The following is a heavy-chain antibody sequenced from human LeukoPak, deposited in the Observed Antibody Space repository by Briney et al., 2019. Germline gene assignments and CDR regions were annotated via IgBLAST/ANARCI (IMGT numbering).Heavy chain of an antibody. D-gene: IGHD2-2*02. CDR3: ARDLGYCSSTSCYSAHDAFDI. J-gene: IGHJ3*02. CDR1: GFTFSDYY. CDR2: ISSSGSTI. Sequence: GGSLRLSCAASGFTFSDYYMSWIRQAPGKGLEWVSYISSSGSTIYYADSVKGRFTISRDNAKNSLYLQMNSLGAEDTAVYYCARDLGYCSSTSCYSAHDAFDIWGQGTMVTVSS. V-gene: IGHV3-11*01.